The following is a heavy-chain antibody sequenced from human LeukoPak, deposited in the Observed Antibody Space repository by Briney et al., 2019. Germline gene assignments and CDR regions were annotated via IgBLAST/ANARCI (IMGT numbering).Heavy chain of an antibody. CDR3: AKLPTASGSRGAFDC. Sequence: GGSLRLSCAASGFTFSSYGMSWVRQAPGKGLELVSGISGSGAGTYYADSVKGRFTISRDNSQDTLYLQMNSLRVEDTAVYYCAKLPTASGSRGAFDCWGQGTLVTVSS. CDR2: ISGSGAGT. V-gene: IGHV3-23*01. J-gene: IGHJ4*02. D-gene: IGHD6-19*01. CDR1: GFTFSSYG.